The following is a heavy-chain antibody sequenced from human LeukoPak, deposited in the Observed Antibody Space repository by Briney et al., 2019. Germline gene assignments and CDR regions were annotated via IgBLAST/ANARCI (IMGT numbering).Heavy chain of an antibody. Sequence: GGSLRLSYAASGFIVSSDFMNWVRQAPGKGLEWVSAMNSGGSTFYADSVKGRFIISRDKSRNTLYLQMNSLSVDDTAVYYCTRGGSMVRGVLWGQGTLVTVSS. J-gene: IGHJ4*02. CDR2: MNSGGST. CDR1: GFIVSSDF. D-gene: IGHD3-10*01. CDR3: TRGGSMVRGVL. V-gene: IGHV3-53*01.